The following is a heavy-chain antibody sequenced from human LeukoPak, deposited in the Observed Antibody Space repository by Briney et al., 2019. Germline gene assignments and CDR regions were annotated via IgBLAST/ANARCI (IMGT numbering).Heavy chain of an antibody. J-gene: IGHJ4*02. CDR3: ARPRVGIDLLYFDY. CDR1: GYRFTSYW. CDR2: IYPGDSDT. V-gene: IGHV5-51*01. D-gene: IGHD2/OR15-2a*01. Sequence: GASLKISSKGSGYRFTSYWIGWVRRLPGKGLEWMGIIYPGDSDTRYSPSFQGQVTISADKSISTAYLQWSSLKASDTAMYYCARPRVGIDLLYFDYWGQGTLVTVSS.